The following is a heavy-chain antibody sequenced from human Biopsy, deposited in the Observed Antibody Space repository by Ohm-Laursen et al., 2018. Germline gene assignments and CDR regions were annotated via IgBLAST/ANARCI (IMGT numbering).Heavy chain of an antibody. CDR3: ARGSNEYGGLYFPH. CDR2: ISHTGYT. D-gene: IGHD4-23*01. CDR1: GGSFKGHY. V-gene: IGHV4-59*11. Sequence: SQTLSLTCTVSGGSFKGHYWTWIRQPPGKGLEWIGHISHTGYTSYKSSLKSRVTISLDTSRKHFPLRLTSLAAADTAVYYCARGSNEYGGLYFPHWGQGTLVTVSS. J-gene: IGHJ1*01.